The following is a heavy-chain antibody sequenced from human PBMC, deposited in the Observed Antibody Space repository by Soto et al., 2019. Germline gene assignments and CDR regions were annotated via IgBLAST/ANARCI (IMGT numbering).Heavy chain of an antibody. V-gene: IGHV3-23*01. CDR1: GFTFSSYA. Sequence: GGSLRLSCAASGFTFSSYAMSWVRQAPGKGLEWVSAISGSGGSTYYADSVKGRFTISRDNSKNTLYLQMNSLRAEDTAVYYCAKVSYDILTGYYRIGPEFDYWGQGTLVTVSS. J-gene: IGHJ4*02. D-gene: IGHD3-9*01. CDR3: AKVSYDILTGYYRIGPEFDY. CDR2: ISGSGGST.